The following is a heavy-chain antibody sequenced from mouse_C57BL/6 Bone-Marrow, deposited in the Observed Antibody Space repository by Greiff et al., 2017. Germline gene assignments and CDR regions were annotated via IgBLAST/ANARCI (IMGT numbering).Heavy chain of an antibody. J-gene: IGHJ1*03. D-gene: IGHD1-1*01. CDR2: IYPRDGST. CDR1: GYTFTSYD. Sequence: VQLVESGPELVKPGASVKLSCKASGYTFTSYDLNWVKQRPGKGLEGIGWIYPRDGSTKYNEKFTGKATLTVDTSSSTSYIELHSLTSEDSAVYFCARDYGSSYWYVDVWGTGTTVTVSS. CDR3: ARDYGSSYWYVDV. V-gene: IGHV1-85*01.